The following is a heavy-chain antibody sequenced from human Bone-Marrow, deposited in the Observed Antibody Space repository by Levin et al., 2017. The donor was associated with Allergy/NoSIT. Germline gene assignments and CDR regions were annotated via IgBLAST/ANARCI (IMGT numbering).Heavy chain of an antibody. CDR3: VKGSIVRIDVAIRGDVFDI. J-gene: IGHJ3*02. V-gene: IGHV3-33*06. CDR2: IWHDGSKK. Sequence: PGGSLRLSCVASGFSFSNYGMHWVRQAPGRGLEWVGIIWHDGSKKYYGESVKGRFTISRDNSKNTLYLQMNSLRTEDKAVYYCVKGSIVRIDVAIRGDVFDIWGQGTMVTVSS. CDR1: GFSFSNYG. D-gene: IGHD3-16*02.